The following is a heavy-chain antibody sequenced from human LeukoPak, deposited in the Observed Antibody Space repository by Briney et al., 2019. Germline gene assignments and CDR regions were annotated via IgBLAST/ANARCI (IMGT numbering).Heavy chain of an antibody. CDR1: GGTFSSYA. D-gene: IGHD3-22*01. J-gene: IGHJ4*02. V-gene: IGHV1-69*13. CDR2: IIPIFGTA. Sequence: SVKVSCKASGGTFSSYAISWVRQAPGQGLEWMGGIIPIFGTANYAQKFRGRVTITADESTSTAYMELSSLRSEDTAVYYCARSQYYYDSSGYYAVDYWGQGTLVTVSS. CDR3: ARSQYYYDSSGYYAVDY.